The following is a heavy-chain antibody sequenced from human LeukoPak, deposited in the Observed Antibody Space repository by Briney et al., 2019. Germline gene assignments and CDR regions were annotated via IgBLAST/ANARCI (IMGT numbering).Heavy chain of an antibody. CDR1: GGSISSSSYY. V-gene: IGHV4-39*01. Sequence: PSETLSLTCGVSGGSISSSSYYWVWIRQPPGKGLEWIGSIYYSGSTYYNPSLKSRVTISVDMSKNQFSLKLSSVTAADTAVYYCAKQVDDSGWYQPIDYWGQGTLVTISS. CDR2: IYYSGST. CDR3: AKQVDDSGWYQPIDY. J-gene: IGHJ4*02. D-gene: IGHD6-19*01.